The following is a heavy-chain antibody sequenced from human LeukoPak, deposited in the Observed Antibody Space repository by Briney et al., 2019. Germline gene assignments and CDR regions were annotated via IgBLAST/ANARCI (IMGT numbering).Heavy chain of an antibody. CDR2: IFSGGST. V-gene: IGHV3-53*05. Sequence: GRSLRLSCAASVTVRCNYMSWVRQAPGKALEWVSVIFSGGSTSYADSVKGPFTISRDNSKTTVYPQSDGLRTEDTGVYYCATNVVVVAATGVLDVWGQGTMVTVSS. CDR3: ATNVVVVAATGVLDV. CDR1: VTVRCNY. J-gene: IGHJ3*01. D-gene: IGHD2-15*01.